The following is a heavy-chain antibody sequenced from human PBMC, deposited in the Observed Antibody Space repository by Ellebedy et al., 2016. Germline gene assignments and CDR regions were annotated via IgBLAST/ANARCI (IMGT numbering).Heavy chain of an antibody. V-gene: IGHV4-59*01. Sequence: SETLSLXCTVSGGSISSYYWSWIRQPPGKGLEWIGYIYYSGSTNYNPSLKSRVTISVDTSKNQFSLKLSSVTAADTAVYYCARVKHDRKGLYYYYYYMDVWGKGTTVTVSS. CDR1: GGSISSYY. D-gene: IGHD3-9*01. J-gene: IGHJ6*03. CDR2: IYYSGST. CDR3: ARVKHDRKGLYYYYYYMDV.